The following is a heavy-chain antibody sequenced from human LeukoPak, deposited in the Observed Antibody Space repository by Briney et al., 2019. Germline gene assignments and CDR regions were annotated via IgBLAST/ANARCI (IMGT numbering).Heavy chain of an antibody. CDR3: ARGGYGYSSSWYGGGYYYGMDV. J-gene: IGHJ6*02. D-gene: IGHD6-13*01. Sequence: ASVKVSCKASGYTFTGYYMHWVRQAPGQGLEWMGWINPNSGGTNYAQKFQGWVTMTRDTSISTAYMELSRLRCDDTAVYYCARGGYGYSSSWYGGGYYYGMDVWGQGTTVTVSS. V-gene: IGHV1-2*04. CDR2: INPNSGGT. CDR1: GYTFTGYY.